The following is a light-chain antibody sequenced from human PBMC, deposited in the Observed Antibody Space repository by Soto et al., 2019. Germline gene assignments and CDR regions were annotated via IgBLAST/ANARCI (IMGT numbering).Light chain of an antibody. Sequence: QSVVTQPPSVSGAPGQRVTISCTGSSSNIGAGYDVHWYQQLPGTAPKLLIYGNNNRPSGVPDRFSGSKSGTSASLAITGLQAEDEADYYCQSYDSSLSGYVFGTGTKV. V-gene: IGLV1-40*01. CDR2: GNN. CDR1: SSNIGAGYD. J-gene: IGLJ1*01. CDR3: QSYDSSLSGYV.